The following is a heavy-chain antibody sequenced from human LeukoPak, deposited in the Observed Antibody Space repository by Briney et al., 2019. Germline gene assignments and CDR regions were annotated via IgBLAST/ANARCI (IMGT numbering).Heavy chain of an antibody. V-gene: IGHV3-23*01. CDR3: AKRGYYYDSSGYYYFDY. D-gene: IGHD3-22*01. J-gene: IGHJ4*02. CDR2: ISGSGGST. Sequence: GGSLRLSCAASGFSFSSYAMSWVRQAPGKGLEWVSAISGSGGSTYSADSVKGRFTISRDNSKNTLYLQMNSLRAEDTAVYYCAKRGYYYDSSGYYYFDYWGQGTLVTVSS. CDR1: GFSFSSYA.